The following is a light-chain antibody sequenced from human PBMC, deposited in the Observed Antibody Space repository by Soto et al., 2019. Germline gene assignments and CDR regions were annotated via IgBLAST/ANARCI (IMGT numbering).Light chain of an antibody. CDR1: QDISNY. J-gene: IGKJ4*01. Sequence: IQVTQSPSSLSASVGDRVTITCRASQDISNYLAWYQQKPGKVPKLLIYAASTLHSGVPSRFSGSGSGTDFTLTISSLQPEDVATYYCQQGKSFPLTFGGGTKVDIK. V-gene: IGKV1-27*01. CDR2: AAS. CDR3: QQGKSFPLT.